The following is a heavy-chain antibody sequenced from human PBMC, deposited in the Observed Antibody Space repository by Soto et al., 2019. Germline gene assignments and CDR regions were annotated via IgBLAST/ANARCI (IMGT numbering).Heavy chain of an antibody. CDR2: INPSGGST. CDR3: AKSATVPAAIAY. CDR1: GYTFPSYY. D-gene: IGHD2-2*02. V-gene: IGHV1-46*01. Sequence: ASVKVSCKASGYTFPSYYMHWVRQAPGQGLEWMGIINPSGGSTSYAQKFQGRVTITRDTSASTAYMELSSLRSEDTAVYYCAKSATVPAAIAYWGQGTLVTVSS. J-gene: IGHJ4*02.